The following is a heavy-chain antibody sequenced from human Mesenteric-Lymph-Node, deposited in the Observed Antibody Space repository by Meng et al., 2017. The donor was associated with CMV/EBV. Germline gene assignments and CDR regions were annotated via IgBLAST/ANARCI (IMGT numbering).Heavy chain of an antibody. V-gene: IGHV4-61*01. CDR1: GSVSSGSYS. CDR3: ARDSRYYGSGSAIDY. D-gene: IGHD3-10*01. J-gene: IGHJ4*02. Sequence: GSVSSGSYSWSWIRQPPGKGLEWIGYIYYSGSTNYNPSLKSRVTISVDTSKNQFSLKLSSVTAADTAVYYCARDSRYYGSGSAIDYWGQGTLVTVSS. CDR2: IYYSGST.